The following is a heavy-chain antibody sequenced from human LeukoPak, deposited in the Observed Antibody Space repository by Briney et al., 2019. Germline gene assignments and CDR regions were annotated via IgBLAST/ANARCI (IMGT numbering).Heavy chain of an antibody. CDR2: ISSSSSYI. CDR3: ARYSGYAWYYYYMDV. Sequence: GGSLRLACAASGLTFSSYSMNWVRQAPGKGLEWVSSISSSSSYIYYADSVKGRFTISRDNAKNSLYLQMNSLRAEDTAVYYCARYSGYAWYYYYMDVWGKGTTVTVSS. V-gene: IGHV3-21*01. J-gene: IGHJ6*03. CDR1: GLTFSSYS. D-gene: IGHD5-12*01.